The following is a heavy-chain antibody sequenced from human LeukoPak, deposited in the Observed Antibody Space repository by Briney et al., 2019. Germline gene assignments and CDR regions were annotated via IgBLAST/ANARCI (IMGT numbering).Heavy chain of an antibody. J-gene: IGHJ4*02. D-gene: IGHD4-23*01. CDR1: GYTLTELS. V-gene: IGHV1-18*01. CDR2: ISAYNGNT. CDR3: ARDRYGGVGDY. Sequence: ASVKVSCKVSGYTLTELSMHWVRQARGKGLEWMGWISAYNGNTNYAQKLQGRVTMTTDTSTSTAYMELRSLRSDDTAVYYCARDRYGGVGDYWGQGTLVTVSS.